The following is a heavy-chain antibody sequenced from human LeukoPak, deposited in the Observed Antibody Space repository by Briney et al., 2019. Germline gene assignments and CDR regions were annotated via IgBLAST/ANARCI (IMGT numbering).Heavy chain of an antibody. Sequence: ASVNVSCKASGYTFTGYYMHWVRQAPGQGLEWMGWINPNSGGTKYAQKFQGRVTMTRDTSISTAYMELSRLRSDDTAVYYCAGKITMVRGVEQDWFDPWGQGTLVTVSS. V-gene: IGHV1-2*02. CDR2: INPNSGGT. J-gene: IGHJ5*02. D-gene: IGHD3-10*01. CDR1: GYTFTGYY. CDR3: AGKITMVRGVEQDWFDP.